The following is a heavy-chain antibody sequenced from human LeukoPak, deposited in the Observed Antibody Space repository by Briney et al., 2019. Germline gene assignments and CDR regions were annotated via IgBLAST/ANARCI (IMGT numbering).Heavy chain of an antibody. CDR2: IYYSGST. CDR1: GGSISSYY. Sequence: LETLSLTCTVSGGSISSYYWSWIRQPPGKGLEWIGYIYYSGSTNYNPSLKSRVTISVDPSKNQFSLKLSSVTAADTAVYYCARGADYDLWSGSPTYFDYWGQGTLVTVSS. J-gene: IGHJ4*02. CDR3: ARGADYDLWSGSPTYFDY. D-gene: IGHD3-3*01. V-gene: IGHV4-59*01.